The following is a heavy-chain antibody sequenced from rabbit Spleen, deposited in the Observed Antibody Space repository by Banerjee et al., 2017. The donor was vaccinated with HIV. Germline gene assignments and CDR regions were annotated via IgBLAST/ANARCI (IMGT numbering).Heavy chain of an antibody. J-gene: IGHJ6*01. Sequence: QSLEESGGDLVKPGASLTLTCTASGFDFSSSYYMCWVRQAPGKGLEWIACIYTPNNGNTYSATWAKGRFTISKTSSTTVTLQMTSLTVADTATYFCARDTGTSFSTYGMDLWGQGTLVTVS. CDR1: GFDFSSSYY. CDR3: ARDTGTSFSTYGMDL. V-gene: IGHV1S40*01. CDR2: IYTPNNGNT. D-gene: IGHD8-1*01.